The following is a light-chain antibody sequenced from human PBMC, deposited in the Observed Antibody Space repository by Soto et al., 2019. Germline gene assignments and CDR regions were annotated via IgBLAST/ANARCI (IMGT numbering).Light chain of an antibody. J-gene: IGLJ2*01. V-gene: IGLV1-40*01. CDR2: GNG. Sequence: QSVLTQPPSVSGAPGQRVTISCTGSSSNIGAGYDVHWYQQLPGTAPKLLLYGNGNRPSGVPDRFSGSKSGTSASLAITGLQAEDEADYYRQSYDSSLSGHVVFGGGTKLTVL. CDR1: SSNIGAGYD. CDR3: QSYDSSLSGHVV.